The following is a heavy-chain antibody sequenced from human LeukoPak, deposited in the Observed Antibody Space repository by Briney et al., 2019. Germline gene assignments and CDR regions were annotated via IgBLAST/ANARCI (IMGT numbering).Heavy chain of an antibody. J-gene: IGHJ4*02. CDR3: ARHPWYYDFWSGYYHGFDY. CDR2: IYPGDSDT. CDR1: GYSFTSYW. D-gene: IGHD3-3*01. Sequence: GESLKISCKGSGYSFTSYWIGWVRQMPGKGLEWMGIIYPGDSDTRYSPSFQVQVTISADKSISTAYLQWSSLKASDTAMYYCARHPWYYDFWSGYYHGFDYWGQGTLVTVSS. V-gene: IGHV5-51*01.